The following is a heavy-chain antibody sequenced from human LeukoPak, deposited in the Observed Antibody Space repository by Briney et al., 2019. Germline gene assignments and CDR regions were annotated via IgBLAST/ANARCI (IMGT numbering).Heavy chain of an antibody. CDR3: ARVGIVATSTRLLLNLDAFDI. D-gene: IGHD5-12*01. Sequence: PSGTLSLTCAVSGGSISSSNWWSWVRQPPGKGLEWIGEIYHSGSTNYNPSLKSRVTISVDKSKNQFSLKLSSVTAADTAVYYCARVGIVATSTRLLLNLDAFDIWGQGTMVTVSS. J-gene: IGHJ3*02. CDR2: IYHSGST. V-gene: IGHV4-4*02. CDR1: GGSISSSNW.